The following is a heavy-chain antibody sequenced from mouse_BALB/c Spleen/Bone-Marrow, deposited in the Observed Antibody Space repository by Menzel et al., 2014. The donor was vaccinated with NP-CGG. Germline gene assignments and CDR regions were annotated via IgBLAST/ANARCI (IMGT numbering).Heavy chain of an antibody. Sequence: EVMLVESGGGLVQPGGSRKLSCAASGITFXNFGMHWVRQAPEKGLEWVAYISSGSSTIYYADTLKGRFTISRDNPKNTLFLQMTSLRSEDTAMYYCARIGRARGYAMDYWGQGTSVTVSS. CDR1: GITFXNFG. D-gene: IGHD3-3*01. J-gene: IGHJ4*01. CDR3: ARIGRARGYAMDY. V-gene: IGHV5-17*02. CDR2: ISSGSSTI.